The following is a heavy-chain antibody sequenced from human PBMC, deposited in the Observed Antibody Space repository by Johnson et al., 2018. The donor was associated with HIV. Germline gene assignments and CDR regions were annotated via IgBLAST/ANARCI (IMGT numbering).Heavy chain of an antibody. D-gene: IGHD6-13*01. CDR3: AKSSSAYAFDI. V-gene: IGHV3-9*01. J-gene: IGHJ3*02. CDR2: ISWNSGSI. CDR1: GFTFDDYA. Sequence: VESGGGLIKPGGSLRLSCAASGFTFDDYAMHWVRQAPGKGLEWVSGISWNSGSIGYADSVKGRFTISRDNAKNSLYLQMNSLRAEDTALYYCAKSSSAYAFDIWGQGTMVTVSS.